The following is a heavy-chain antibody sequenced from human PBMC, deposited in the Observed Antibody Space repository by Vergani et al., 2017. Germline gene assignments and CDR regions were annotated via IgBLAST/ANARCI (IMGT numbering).Heavy chain of an antibody. J-gene: IGHJ6*02. D-gene: IGHD5-12*01. CDR3: ARDRVDIVATTTYYYYYYGMDV. V-gene: IGHV1-69*14. CDR1: GGAFISYA. Sequence: QVHLVQSGAEVKKPGSSVKVSCKASGGAFISYAISWVRQAPGQGLDWIGGIIPVIGTPTYAQMFQGRVTITADKSTRTAYMELSSLRSEDTAVYYCARDRVDIVATTTYYYYYYGMDVWGQGTTVTVSS. CDR2: IIPVIGTP.